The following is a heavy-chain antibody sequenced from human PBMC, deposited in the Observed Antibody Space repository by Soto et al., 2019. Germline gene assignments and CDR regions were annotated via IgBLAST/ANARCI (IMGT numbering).Heavy chain of an antibody. CDR2: ISYDGSNK. J-gene: IGHJ6*02. CDR3: ARDRRVSRGAILEWSLYYYYGMDV. CDR1: GFTFSSYA. Sequence: LRLSCAASGFTFSSYAMHWVRQAPGKGLEWVAVISYDGSNKYYADSVKGRFTISRDNSKNTLYLQMSSLGAEDTAVYYCARDRRVSRGAILEWSLYYYYGMDVWGQGTTVTVSS. D-gene: IGHD3-3*01. V-gene: IGHV3-30-3*01.